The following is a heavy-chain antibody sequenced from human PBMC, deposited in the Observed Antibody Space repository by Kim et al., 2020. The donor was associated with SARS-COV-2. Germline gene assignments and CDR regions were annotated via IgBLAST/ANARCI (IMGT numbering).Heavy chain of an antibody. CDR3: ARDMYYYDSSGYIYFDY. J-gene: IGHJ4*02. D-gene: IGHD3-22*01. V-gene: IGHV1-18*01. CDR2: ISAYNGNT. Sequence: ASVKVSCKASGYTFTSYGISWVRQAPGQGLEWMGWISAYNGNTNYAQKLQGRVTMTTDTSTSTAYMELRSLRSDDTAVYYCARDMYYYDSSGYIYFDYWGQGTLVTVSS. CDR1: GYTFTSYG.